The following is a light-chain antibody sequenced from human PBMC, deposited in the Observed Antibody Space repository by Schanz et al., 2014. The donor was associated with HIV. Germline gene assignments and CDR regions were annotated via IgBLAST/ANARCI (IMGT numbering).Light chain of an antibody. CDR3: SSYTSSSTWV. CDR1: SSNIGDNP. Sequence: QSVLAQPPSASGTPGQRVTISCSGSSSNIGDNPVNWYQQVPGTAPKLLIYSDNQRPSGVPARFSGSKSGTSASLVISALQSEDEADYYCSSYTSSSTWVFGGGTKLTVL. J-gene: IGLJ3*02. V-gene: IGLV1-44*01. CDR2: SDN.